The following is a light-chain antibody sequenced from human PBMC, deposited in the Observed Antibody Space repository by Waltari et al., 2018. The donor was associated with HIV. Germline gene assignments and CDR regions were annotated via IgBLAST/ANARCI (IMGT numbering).Light chain of an antibody. V-gene: IGKV1-39*01. CDR2: ATS. CDR1: QTVLTY. J-gene: IGKJ1*01. CDR3: QESYGAPPWT. Sequence: DIQMTQSPSSLSASVGDRVTITCRASQTVLTYLNWYQMKPGKAPKLLIYATSNLEGGVPSRFSGSGFGTDFTLTSSSLQPEDFATYFCQESYGAPPWTFGQGTTVDVK.